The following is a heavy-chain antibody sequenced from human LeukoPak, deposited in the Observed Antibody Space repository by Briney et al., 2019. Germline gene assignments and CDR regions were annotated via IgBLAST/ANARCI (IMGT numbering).Heavy chain of an antibody. CDR2: IYYSGST. D-gene: IGHD3-16*01. J-gene: IGHJ6*03. Sequence: SETLSLTCTVSGGSISSYYWSWIRQPPGKGLEWIGYIYYSGSTNYNPALKSRVTISVDTSKNQFSLKLSSVTAADTAVYYCARETSQKGAHYMDVWGKGTTVTISS. V-gene: IGHV4-59*01. CDR3: ARETSQKGAHYMDV. CDR1: GGSISSYY.